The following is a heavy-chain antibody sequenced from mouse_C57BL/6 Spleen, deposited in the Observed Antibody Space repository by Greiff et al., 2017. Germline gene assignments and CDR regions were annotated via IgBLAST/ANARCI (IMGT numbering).Heavy chain of an antibody. CDR3: ARGANYYYYDFYAMDY. J-gene: IGHJ4*01. Sequence: VQLQQPGAELVKPGASVKMSCKASGYTFTSYWITWVKQRPGQGLEWIGDIYPGSGSTNYNEKFKSKATLTVDTSSSTAYMQLSSLTSEDSAVYYCARGANYYYYDFYAMDYWGQGTSVTVSS. CDR2: IYPGSGST. D-gene: IGHD2-4*01. CDR1: GYTFTSYW. V-gene: IGHV1-55*01.